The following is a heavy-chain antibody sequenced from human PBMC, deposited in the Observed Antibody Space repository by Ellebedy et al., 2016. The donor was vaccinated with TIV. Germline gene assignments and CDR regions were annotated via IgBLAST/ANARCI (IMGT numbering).Heavy chain of an antibody. CDR1: GFTFSSYW. D-gene: IGHD3-10*01. Sequence: PGGSLRLSCAASGFTFSSYWMHWVRQAPGKGLVWVSRINSDGSSTSYADSVKGRFTISRDNAKNKLYLQMNSLSAEDTAVYYCARELGSVYYGSGSYYKGPYYYGMDVWGQGTTVTVSS. CDR3: ARELGSVYYGSGSYYKGPYYYGMDV. J-gene: IGHJ6*02. CDR2: INSDGSST. V-gene: IGHV3-74*01.